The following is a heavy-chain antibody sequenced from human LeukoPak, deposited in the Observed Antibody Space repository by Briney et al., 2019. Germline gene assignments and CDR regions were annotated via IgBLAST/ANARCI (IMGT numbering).Heavy chain of an antibody. D-gene: IGHD5-18*01. CDR1: GASISSYY. CDR2: IYYSGST. Sequence: SETLSLTCTVSGASISSYYWSWIRQPPGKGLEWIGYIYYSGSTNYNPSLKSRVTISVDTSKNQFSLKLSSVTAADTAVYYCARDTGYSYGLDAFDIWGQGTMVTVSS. J-gene: IGHJ3*02. V-gene: IGHV4-59*01. CDR3: ARDTGYSYGLDAFDI.